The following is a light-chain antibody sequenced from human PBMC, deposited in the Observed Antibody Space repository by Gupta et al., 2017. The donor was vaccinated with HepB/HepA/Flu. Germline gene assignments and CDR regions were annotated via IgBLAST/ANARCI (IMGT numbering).Light chain of an antibody. Sequence: ERVMTKSPDTLSLSPGERVNLSFRASQSVGRHLAWFQQTPGQAPRLLISAASARANGIPARFSGSGYGTEFTLTISVRQSEEFAVYCCQQYNTWPKTFGHGTNVDIK. CDR2: AAS. CDR1: QSVGRH. V-gene: IGKV3-15*01. CDR3: QQYNTWPKT. J-gene: IGKJ3*01.